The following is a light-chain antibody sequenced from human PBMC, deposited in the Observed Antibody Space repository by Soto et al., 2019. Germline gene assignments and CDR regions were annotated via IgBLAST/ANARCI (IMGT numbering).Light chain of an antibody. V-gene: IGKV3-20*01. CDR2: GAS. J-gene: IGKJ1*01. Sequence: EIVLTQSPGTLSLSPGERATLSCRASQSVSSSYLACHQQKPGQAPRLLIYGASSRATGIPDRFSGSGSVTNFTLPISRLESEDFADYYCQQYERSPWTFGQGTKVEIK. CDR1: QSVSSSY. CDR3: QQYERSPWT.